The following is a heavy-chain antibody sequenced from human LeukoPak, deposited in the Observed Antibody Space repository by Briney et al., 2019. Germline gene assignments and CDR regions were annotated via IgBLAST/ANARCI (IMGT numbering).Heavy chain of an antibody. J-gene: IGHJ3*01. D-gene: IGHD3-16*01. CDR3: ARDPLRGDTFDP. V-gene: IGHV6-1*01. CDR1: GDSVSSNSAA. Sequence: SQTLSLTCAISGDSVSSNSAAWNWIRQSPSRGLEWLGRTYYRSKWYNDYAGSVRSRIIINADTSKNQFSPQLNSVTPEDTAVYYCARDPLRGDTFDPWGQGTMVTVSS. CDR2: TYYRSKWYN.